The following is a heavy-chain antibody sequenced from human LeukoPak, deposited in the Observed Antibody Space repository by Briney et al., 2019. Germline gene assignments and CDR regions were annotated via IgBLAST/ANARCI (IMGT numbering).Heavy chain of an antibody. CDR2: IYYSGST. CDR3: ARGSGWYSPFDY. CDR1: GGSISSHY. D-gene: IGHD6-19*01. J-gene: IGHJ4*02. Sequence: SETLSLTCTVSGGSISSHYWSWIRQPPGKGLEWIGYIYYSGSTNYNPSLKSRVTISVDTSKNQFSLKLSSVTAADTAVYYCARGSGWYSPFDYWGQGTLVTVSS. V-gene: IGHV4-59*11.